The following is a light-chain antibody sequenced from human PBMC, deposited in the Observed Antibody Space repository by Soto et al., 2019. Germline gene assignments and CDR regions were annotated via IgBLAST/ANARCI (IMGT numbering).Light chain of an antibody. V-gene: IGLV2-14*01. CDR1: SSDVGGYNY. CDR3: SSYTSSSTLEV. J-gene: IGLJ1*01. Sequence: QSALTQPASVSGSPGQSITISCTGTSSDVGGYNYVSWYQQYPGKAPKVMIYDVSNRPSGVSNRFSGSKSGNTASLTISGLQAEDEADYYCSSYTSSSTLEVFGTGTKVTVL. CDR2: DVS.